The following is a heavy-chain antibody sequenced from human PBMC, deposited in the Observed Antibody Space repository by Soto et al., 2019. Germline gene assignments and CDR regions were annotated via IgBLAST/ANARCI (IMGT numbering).Heavy chain of an antibody. CDR1: GFVFKNFA. CDR3: AKNALLYREYLQH. J-gene: IGHJ1*01. CDR2: IRGTGLNT. V-gene: IGHV3-23*01. Sequence: PGGSLRLSCVGSGFVFKNFAINWVRQPPGKGLEWVSVIRGTGLNTYYAASVKGRFNISRDNSKNTVYLQMDSLKVEDTAVYYCAKNALLYREYLQHWGQGT. D-gene: IGHD2-2*02.